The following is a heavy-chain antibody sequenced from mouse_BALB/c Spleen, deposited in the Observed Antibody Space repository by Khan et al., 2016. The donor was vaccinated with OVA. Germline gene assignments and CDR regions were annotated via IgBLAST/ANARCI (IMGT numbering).Heavy chain of an antibody. CDR3: ARDRYDYFDY. CDR1: GYTFTDYS. D-gene: IGHD2-14*01. V-gene: IGHV9-2-1*01. CDR2: INTETGEP. J-gene: IGHJ2*01. Sequence: QIQLVQSGPELKKPGETVKISCKASGYTFTDYSMHWVKQAPGKGLKWMGWINTETGEPTYADDFKGRFAFSLDTSASTAYLQINNLKNEDTATYFWARDRYDYFDYWGQGTTLTVSS.